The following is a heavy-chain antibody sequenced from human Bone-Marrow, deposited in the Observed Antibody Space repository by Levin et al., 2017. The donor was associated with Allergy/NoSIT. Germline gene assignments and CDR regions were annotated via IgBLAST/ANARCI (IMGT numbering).Heavy chain of an antibody. J-gene: IGHJ6*03. V-gene: IGHV4-31*03. CDR3: ARCKGSGRSNYYMDV. D-gene: IGHD3-10*01. CDR2: IYYSGST. CDR1: GGSISSGGYY. Sequence: SQTLSLTCTVSGGSISSGGYYWSWIRQHPGKGLEWIGYIYYSGSTYYNPSLKSRVTISVDTSKNQFSLKLSSVTAADTAVYYCARCKGSGRSNYYMDVWGKGTTVTVSS.